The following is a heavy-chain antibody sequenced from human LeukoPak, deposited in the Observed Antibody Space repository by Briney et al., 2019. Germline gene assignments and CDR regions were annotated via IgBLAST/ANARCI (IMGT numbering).Heavy chain of an antibody. V-gene: IGHV4-34*01. CDR2: INHSGST. J-gene: IGHJ6*03. Sequence: KTSETLSLTCAVYGGSFSGYYWSWIRQPPGKGLEWIGEINHSGSTNYNPSLKSRVTISVDTPKNQFSLKLSSVTAADTAVYYCGGAFYYYYMDVWGKGTTVTVSS. CDR3: GGAFYYYYMDV. CDR1: GGSFSGYY.